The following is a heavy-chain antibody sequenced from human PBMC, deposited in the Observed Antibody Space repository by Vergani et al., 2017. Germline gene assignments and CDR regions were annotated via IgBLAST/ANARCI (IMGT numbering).Heavy chain of an antibody. J-gene: IGHJ3*01. V-gene: IGHV3-23*01. Sequence: QLLESGGGLIQPGGSLRLSCAASGFTFNSYAMTWVRQAPGKGLEWVSGINNNGGSTYYADSVKGRFTISRDNSKNTLYLQMTDLRAEDTATYYCAKVCGSTSCPSGGGAFDVWGHGTMVTVSS. CDR3: AKVCGSTSCPSGGGAFDV. D-gene: IGHD2-2*01. CDR1: GFTFNSYA. CDR2: INNNGGST.